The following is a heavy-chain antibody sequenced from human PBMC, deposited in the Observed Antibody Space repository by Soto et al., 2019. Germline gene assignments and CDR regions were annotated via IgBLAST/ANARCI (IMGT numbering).Heavy chain of an antibody. CDR2: IIHIIGTA. D-gene: IGHD5-12*01. J-gene: IGHJ4*02. CDR3: ARRIVATETFDY. Sequence: GASVKVSCKASGYTFTSYGISWVRQAPGQGLEWMGGIIHIIGTANYAQKFQGRVTITADESTSTAYMELSSLRSEDTAVYYCARRIVATETFDYWGQGTLVTVPS. V-gene: IGHV1-69*13. CDR1: GYTFTSYG.